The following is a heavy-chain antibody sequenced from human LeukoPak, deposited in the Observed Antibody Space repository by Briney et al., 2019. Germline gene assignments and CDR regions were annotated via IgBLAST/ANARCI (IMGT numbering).Heavy chain of an antibody. CDR2: TSGSGGST. D-gene: IGHD6-13*01. CDR1: GFTFSSYA. V-gene: IGHV3-23*01. J-gene: IGHJ4*02. Sequence: GGSLRLSCAAAGFTFSSYAMSWVRQAPGKGLEWVSATSGSGGSTYYADPVKGRFTISRDNSKNTLYLQMNSLRAEDTAVYYCAKGFSSSWYNLYYFDYWGQGTLVTVSS. CDR3: AKGFSSSWYNLYYFDY.